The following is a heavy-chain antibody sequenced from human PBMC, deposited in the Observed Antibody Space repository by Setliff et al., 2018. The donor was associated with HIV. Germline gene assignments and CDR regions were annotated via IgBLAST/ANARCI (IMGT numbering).Heavy chain of an antibody. CDR1: GFTFSSYA. Sequence: GGSLRLSCAASGFTFSSYAMSWVRQAPGKGLEWVSAISGSGGSTYYADSVKGRFTISRDNSKNTLYLQMNSLRAEDTAVYYCAKDPRAAVATICDYWGQGPLVPVSS. CDR2: ISGSGGST. J-gene: IGHJ4*02. CDR3: AKDPRAAVATICDY. V-gene: IGHV3-23*01. D-gene: IGHD5-12*01.